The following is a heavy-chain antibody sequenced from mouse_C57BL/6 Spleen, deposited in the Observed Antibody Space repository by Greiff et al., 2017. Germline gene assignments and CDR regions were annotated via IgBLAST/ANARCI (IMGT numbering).Heavy chain of an antibody. D-gene: IGHD4-1*01. CDR2: IYPRSGNT. Sequence: VQLQQSGAELARPGASVKLSCKASGYTFTSYGISWVKQRTGQGLEWIGEIYPRSGNTYYNEKFKGKATLTADKSSSTAYMELRSLTSEDSAVYFCARGGTGTDYFDYWGQGTPLTVSS. J-gene: IGHJ2*01. CDR1: GYTFTSYG. V-gene: IGHV1-81*01. CDR3: ARGGTGTDYFDY.